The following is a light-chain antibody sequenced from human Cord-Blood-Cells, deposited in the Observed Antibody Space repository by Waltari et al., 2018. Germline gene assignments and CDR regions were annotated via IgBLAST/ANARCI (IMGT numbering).Light chain of an antibody. CDR2: EGS. CDR1: SSDVGSYNL. Sequence: QSALTQPAPVSGSPGQSITISCTGTSSDVGSYNLVSWYQQHPGKAPQLMIYEGSKRPSGVSNRFSCSKSGNAASLTISGLQAEDEADYYCCSYAGSSTFVVFGGGTKLTVL. J-gene: IGLJ2*01. CDR3: CSYAGSSTFVV. V-gene: IGLV2-23*03.